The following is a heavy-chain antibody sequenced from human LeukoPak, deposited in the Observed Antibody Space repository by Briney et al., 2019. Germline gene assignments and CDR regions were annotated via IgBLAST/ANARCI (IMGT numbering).Heavy chain of an antibody. Sequence: GGSLRLSCAASGFTFSRYAMHWVRQAPGKGLEYVSAISSNGGSTYYANSVKGRFTISRDNSKNTLYLQMGSLRAEDMAVYYCAELGITMIGGVWGKGTTVTISS. V-gene: IGHV3-64*01. CDR3: AELGITMIGGV. J-gene: IGHJ6*04. D-gene: IGHD3-10*02. CDR2: ISSNGGST. CDR1: GFTFSRYA.